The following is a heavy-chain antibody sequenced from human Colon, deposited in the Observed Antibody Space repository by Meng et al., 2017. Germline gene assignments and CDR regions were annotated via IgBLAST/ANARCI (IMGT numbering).Heavy chain of an antibody. J-gene: IGHJ5*02. V-gene: IGHV1-69*06. D-gene: IGHD3-10*02. CDR1: GGTFSSYA. Sequence: SVKVSCKASGGTFSSYAISWVRQAPGQGLEWMGGIIPIFGTANYAQKFQGRVTITADKSTSTAHMELSSLRSEDTAVYYCARDLYYYVDWFDPWGQGTLVTVSS. CDR2: IIPIFGTA. CDR3: ARDLYYYVDWFDP.